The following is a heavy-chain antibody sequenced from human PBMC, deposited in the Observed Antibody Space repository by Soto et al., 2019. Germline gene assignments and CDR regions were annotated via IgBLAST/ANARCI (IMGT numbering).Heavy chain of an antibody. D-gene: IGHD1-26*01. CDR1: GFTFSSYG. V-gene: IGHV3-30*18. Sequence: QVQLVESGGGVVQPGRSLRLSCAASGFTFSSYGMHWVRQAPGKGLEWVAVISYDGSNKYYADSVKGRFTISRDNSKNTLYLQMNSLRAEDTAVYYCAKDPSGSYSDDYYGMDVWGQGTTVTVSS. CDR2: ISYDGSNK. CDR3: AKDPSGSYSDDYYGMDV. J-gene: IGHJ6*02.